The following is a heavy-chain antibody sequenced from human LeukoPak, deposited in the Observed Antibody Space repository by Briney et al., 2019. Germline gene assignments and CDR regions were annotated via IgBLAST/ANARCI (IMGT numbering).Heavy chain of an antibody. Sequence: PGGSLRLSCAASGFTFSSYWMSWVRQAPGKGLEWVAVISYDGSNKYYADSVKGRFTISRDNSKNTLYLQMNSLRAEDTAVYYCARDGSGSVVDYWGQGTLVTVSS. CDR1: GFTFSSYW. J-gene: IGHJ4*02. V-gene: IGHV3-30-3*01. CDR3: ARDGSGSVVDY. CDR2: ISYDGSNK. D-gene: IGHD3-10*01.